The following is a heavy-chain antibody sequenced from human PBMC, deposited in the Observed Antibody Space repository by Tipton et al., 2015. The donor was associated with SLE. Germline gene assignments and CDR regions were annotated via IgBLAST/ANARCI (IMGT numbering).Heavy chain of an antibody. J-gene: IGHJ4*02. V-gene: IGHV4-39*07. D-gene: IGHD6-13*01. CDR1: GGSISSSSYY. CDR3: ARHIPYSSFDY. Sequence: TLSLTCTVSGGSISSSSYYWGWIRQPPGKGLEWIGEINHSGSTNYNPSLKSRVSISGDTSKNQISLKLNSVIAADTAVYYCARHIPYSSFDYWGQRSLVTVSS. CDR2: INHSGST.